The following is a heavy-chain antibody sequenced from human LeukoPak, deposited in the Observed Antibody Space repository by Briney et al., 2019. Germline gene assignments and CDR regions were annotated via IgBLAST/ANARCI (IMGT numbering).Heavy chain of an antibody. Sequence: GGSLRLSCAAAGFTFSSYAMSWVRQAPGKGLEWVSAISGSGGSTYYADSVKGRFTISRDNSKNTLYLQMNSLRAEDTAVYYCANAPLKYYGDYVRDYWGQGTLVTVSS. CDR2: ISGSGGST. J-gene: IGHJ4*02. V-gene: IGHV3-23*01. D-gene: IGHD4-17*01. CDR1: GFTFSSYA. CDR3: ANAPLKYYGDYVRDY.